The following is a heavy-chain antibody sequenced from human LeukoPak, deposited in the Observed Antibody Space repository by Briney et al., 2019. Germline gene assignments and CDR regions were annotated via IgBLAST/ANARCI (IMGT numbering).Heavy chain of an antibody. CDR2: ISGSGGST. J-gene: IGHJ4*02. Sequence: GGSLRLSCAASGFTFSSYAMSWVRQAPGKGLEWVSAISGSGGSTYYADSVKGRFTISRDNSKNSLYLQMNSLRAEDTALYYCAKDMRSGSYGDFDYWGQGTLVTVSS. V-gene: IGHV3-23*01. D-gene: IGHD1-26*01. CDR1: GFTFSSYA. CDR3: AKDMRSGSYGDFDY.